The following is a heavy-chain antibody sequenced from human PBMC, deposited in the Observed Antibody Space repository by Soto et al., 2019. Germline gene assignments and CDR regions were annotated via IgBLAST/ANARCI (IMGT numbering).Heavy chain of an antibody. J-gene: IGHJ6*03. V-gene: IGHV1-18*01. D-gene: IGHD2-15*01. CDR1: GYTFTSYG. CDR2: ISAYNGNT. CDR3: ARVQIVGCSGGSCYSGYYYYMDV. Sequence: QVQLVQSGAEVKKPGASVKVSCKASGYTFTSYGISWVRQAPGQGLEWMGWISAYNGNTNYAQKLQGRVTMTTDTSTSTAYMELRSLSSDDTAVYYFARVQIVGCSGGSCYSGYYYYMDVWGKGTTVTVSS.